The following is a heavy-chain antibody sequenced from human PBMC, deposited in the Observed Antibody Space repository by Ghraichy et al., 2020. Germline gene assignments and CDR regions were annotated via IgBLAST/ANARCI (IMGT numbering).Heavy chain of an antibody. V-gene: IGHV3-48*02. J-gene: IGHJ4*02. CDR3: AREGYSYGYFPDY. Sequence: GVLNISCAASGFTFSSYSMNWVRQAPGKGLEWVSYISSSSSTIYYADSVKGRFTISRDNAKNSLYLQMNSLRDEDTAVYYCAREGYSYGYFPDYWGQGTLVTVSS. D-gene: IGHD5-18*01. CDR1: GFTFSSYS. CDR2: ISSSSSTI.